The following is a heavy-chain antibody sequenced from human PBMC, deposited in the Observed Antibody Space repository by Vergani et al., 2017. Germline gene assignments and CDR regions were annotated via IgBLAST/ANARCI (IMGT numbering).Heavy chain of an antibody. Sequence: QVQLQQWGAGLLKPSETLSLTCAVYGGSFSGYYWSWIRQPPGKGLEWIGSIYHSGSTYYNPSLKSRVTISVDTSKNQFSLKLSSVTAADTAVYYCAKDLDCGGDCYFVSDISGGDYWGQGTLVTVSS. J-gene: IGHJ4*02. CDR3: AKDLDCGGDCYFVSDISGGDY. D-gene: IGHD2-21*02. CDR1: GGSFSGYY. V-gene: IGHV4-34*01. CDR2: IYHSGST.